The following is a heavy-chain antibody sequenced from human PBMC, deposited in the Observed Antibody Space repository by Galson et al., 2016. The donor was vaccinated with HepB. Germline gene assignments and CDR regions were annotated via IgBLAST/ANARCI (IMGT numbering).Heavy chain of an antibody. J-gene: IGHJ4*02. D-gene: IGHD6-6*01. CDR3: ARDSSGSSGGVCDY. CDR2: ISYDGSNK. Sequence: GMSWVRQAPGKGLEWVAFISYDGSNKYYADSVKGRFTISRDNSKNTLYVQMSSLKVEDTAVYSCARDSSGSSGGVCDYWGQGTLVTVSS. V-gene: IGHV3-30*19.